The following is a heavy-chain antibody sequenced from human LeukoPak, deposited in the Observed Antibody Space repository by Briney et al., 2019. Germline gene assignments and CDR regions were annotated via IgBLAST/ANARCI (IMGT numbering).Heavy chain of an antibody. CDR2: IYSGGST. Sequence: GGSQRLSCAASGFTVSSNYMSWVRQAPGKGLEWVSVIYSGGSTYYADSVKGRFTISRDNSKNTLYLQMNSLRAEDTAVYYCASVMTTVTTNYYYYYMDVWGKGTTVTVSS. J-gene: IGHJ6*03. D-gene: IGHD4-17*01. V-gene: IGHV3-53*01. CDR1: GFTVSSNY. CDR3: ASVMTTVTTNYYYYYMDV.